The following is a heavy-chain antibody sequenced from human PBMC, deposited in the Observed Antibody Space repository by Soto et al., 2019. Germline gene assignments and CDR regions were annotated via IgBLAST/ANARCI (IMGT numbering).Heavy chain of an antibody. CDR2: VYSTGST. D-gene: IGHD1-26*01. J-gene: IGHJ4*02. CDR1: GFTVSSYY. CDR3: AREGMGFGY. Sequence: QLVESGGGLIQPGGSLRLCCAASGFTVSSYYMSWVRQAPGKGLEWVSVVYSTGSTYYADSVKGRFTISRDISKNMIYLQMDSLRAEDTAVYYCAREGMGFGYWGQGTLVTVSS. V-gene: IGHV3-53*01.